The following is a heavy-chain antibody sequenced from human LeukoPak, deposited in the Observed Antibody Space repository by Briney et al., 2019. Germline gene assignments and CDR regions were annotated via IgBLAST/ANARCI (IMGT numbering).Heavy chain of an antibody. J-gene: IGHJ4*02. CDR2: IIPIFGTA. V-gene: IGHV1-69*13. CDR1: GGTFSSYA. Sequence: ASVKVSCKASGGTFSSYAISWVRQAPGQGLEWMGGIIPIFGTANYAQKFQGRVTITADESTSTAYMELSSLRSEDTAVYYCATGFRASIVGATSFDYWGQGTLVTVSS. CDR3: ATGFRASIVGATSFDY. D-gene: IGHD1-26*01.